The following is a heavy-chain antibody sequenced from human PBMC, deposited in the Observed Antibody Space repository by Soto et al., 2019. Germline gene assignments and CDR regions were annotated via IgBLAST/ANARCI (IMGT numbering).Heavy chain of an antibody. CDR2: TYYRSKWYN. J-gene: IGHJ4*02. CDR1: GDSVSSNSAA. Sequence: PSQTLSLTCAISGDSVSSNSAAWNWIRQSPSRGLEWLGRTYYRSKWYNDYAVSVKSRITINPDTSKNQFSLQLNSVTPEDTAVYYCAKTPGVITVITSFDHWGQGTPVTVSS. D-gene: IGHD3-16*01. CDR3: AKTPGVITVITSFDH. V-gene: IGHV6-1*01.